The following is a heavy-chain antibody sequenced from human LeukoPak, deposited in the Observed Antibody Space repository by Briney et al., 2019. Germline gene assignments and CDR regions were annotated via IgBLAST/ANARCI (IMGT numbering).Heavy chain of an antibody. J-gene: IGHJ4*02. CDR3: ARDNGVATSPFDY. CDR1: GGTFSSYA. Sequence: SVKVSCKASGGTFSSYAISWVRQAPGQGLEWMGGIIPIFGTANYAQKFQGRVTITTDESTSTAYMELSRLRSDDTAVYYCARDNGVATSPFDYWGQGTLVTVSS. CDR2: IIPIFGTA. D-gene: IGHD5-12*01. V-gene: IGHV1-69*05.